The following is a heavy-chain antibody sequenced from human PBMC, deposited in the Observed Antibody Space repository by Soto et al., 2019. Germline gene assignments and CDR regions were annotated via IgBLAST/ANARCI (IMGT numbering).Heavy chain of an antibody. CDR3: ARDAGDYAFDI. CDR1: GFRFPNYG. Sequence: ASVKVSCKASGFRFPNYGITWVRQVSGQGLEWMAWFSAYNGNTYYAQNFKGRVTVTTDTSTSLSYMELRSLRSDDTAVYYCARDAGDYAFDIWGQGTMVTVSS. J-gene: IGHJ3*02. CDR2: FSAYNGNT. V-gene: IGHV1-18*01.